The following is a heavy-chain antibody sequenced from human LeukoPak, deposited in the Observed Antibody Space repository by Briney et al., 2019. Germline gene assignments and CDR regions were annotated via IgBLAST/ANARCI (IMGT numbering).Heavy chain of an antibody. V-gene: IGHV3-23*01. CDR3: AKTGERGDYYYYGMDV. CDR1: GFTFSDYY. CDR2: ISGSGGST. D-gene: IGHD7-27*01. J-gene: IGHJ6*02. Sequence: GGSLRLSCAASGFTFSDYYMSWIRQAPGKGLEWVSAISGSGGSTYYADSVKGRFTISRDNSKNTLYLQMNSLRAEDTAVYYCAKTGERGDYYYYGMDVWGQGTTVTVSS.